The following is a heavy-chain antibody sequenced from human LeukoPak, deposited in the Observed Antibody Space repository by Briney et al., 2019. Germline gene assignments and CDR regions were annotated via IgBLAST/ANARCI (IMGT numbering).Heavy chain of an antibody. CDR2: ISGSGSST. D-gene: IGHD6-19*01. Sequence: GGSLRLSCAASGFTFSSYAMSWVRQAPGKGLEWVSAISGSGSSTYYADSVKGRFTISRDNSKNTLYLQMNSLRAEDTAVYYCAKEGSGWYLPGWFDPWGQGTLVTVSS. J-gene: IGHJ5*02. CDR3: AKEGSGWYLPGWFDP. V-gene: IGHV3-23*01. CDR1: GFTFSSYA.